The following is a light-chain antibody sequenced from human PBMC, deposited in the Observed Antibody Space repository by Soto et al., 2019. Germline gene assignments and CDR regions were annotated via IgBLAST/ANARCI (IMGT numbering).Light chain of an antibody. CDR1: QSVGTF. V-gene: IGKV3-11*01. Sequence: EIVLTQSPATLSLSPGERATLSCRASQSVGTFLAWYQQRPGQAPRLLIYDASITATGIPARFSGSGSGTDFTLTISSLEPEDVAVYYYQQRSSWFTFGQGTKLEIK. CDR2: DAS. J-gene: IGKJ2*01. CDR3: QQRSSWFT.